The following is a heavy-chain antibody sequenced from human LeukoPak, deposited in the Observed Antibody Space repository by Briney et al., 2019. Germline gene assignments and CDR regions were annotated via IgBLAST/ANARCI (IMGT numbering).Heavy chain of an antibody. CDR2: IIPIFGTA. CDR1: GGTFSSYA. J-gene: IGHJ4*02. D-gene: IGHD3-22*01. CDR3: ARGRYYYDSSGYYEEHNFDY. Sequence: SVRVSCKASGGTFSSYAISWVRQAPGQGLEWMGRIIPIFGTANYAQKFQGRVTITTDESTSTAYMELSSLRSEDTAVYYCARGRYYYDSSGYYEEHNFDYWGQGTLVTVSS. V-gene: IGHV1-69*05.